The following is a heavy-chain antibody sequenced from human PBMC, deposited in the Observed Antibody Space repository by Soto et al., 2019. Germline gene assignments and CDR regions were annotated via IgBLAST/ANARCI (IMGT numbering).Heavy chain of an antibody. CDR1: GYTFTGYC. D-gene: IGHD3-10*01. V-gene: IGHV1-2*02. J-gene: IGHJ6*02. CDR2: INPNSGGT. Sequence: ASVKVSCKASGYTFTGYCMHWVRQAPGQGLEWMGWINPNSGGTNYAQKFQGRVTMTRDTSISTAYMELSRLRSDDTAVYYCARSTMVRGAHYYYYGMDVWGQGTMVTVSS. CDR3: ARSTMVRGAHYYYYGMDV.